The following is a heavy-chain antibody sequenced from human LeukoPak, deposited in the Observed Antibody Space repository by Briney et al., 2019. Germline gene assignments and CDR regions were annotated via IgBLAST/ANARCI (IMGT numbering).Heavy chain of an antibody. CDR1: GYTFTGYF. CDR3: AKTYYYTMDV. J-gene: IGHJ6*02. Sequence: ASVKVSCKTSGYTFTGYFIHWVQQAPGQGLEWMGWINPNSGGTNYAQKFQDRITMTGDTSISTAYMELSRLRSDDTAVYYCAKTYYYTMDVWGQGTTVTVSS. CDR2: INPNSGGT. V-gene: IGHV1-2*02.